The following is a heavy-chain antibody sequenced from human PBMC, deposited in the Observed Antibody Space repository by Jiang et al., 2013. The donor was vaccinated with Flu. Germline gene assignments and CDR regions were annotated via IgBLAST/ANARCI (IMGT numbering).Heavy chain of an antibody. J-gene: IGHJ5*02. CDR3: ARQRDYYDSSGFTPGVRP. Sequence: GAEVKKPGASVKVSCKASGYTFTRFYMHWVRQAPGQGLEWMGKINPSGGSTSYAQKFQGRVTMTRDTSTSTVYMELSSLRSEDTAVYYCARQRDYYDSSGFTPGVRPWGQGTLVTVSS. CDR1: GYTFTRFY. CDR2: INPSGGST. V-gene: IGHV1-46*01. D-gene: IGHD3-22*01.